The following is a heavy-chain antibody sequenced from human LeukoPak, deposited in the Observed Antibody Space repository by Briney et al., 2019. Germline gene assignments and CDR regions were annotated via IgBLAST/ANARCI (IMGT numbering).Heavy chain of an antibody. V-gene: IGHV1-2*02. Sequence: ASVKVSCKASGYTFTGYYMHWVRQAPGQGLEWMGWINPNSGGTNYAQKFQGRVTMTRDTSISTAYMELSRLRSDDTAVYYCARAYYYDSSGYYLYWGQGTLVTVSS. CDR2: INPNSGGT. J-gene: IGHJ4*02. CDR1: GYTFTGYY. D-gene: IGHD3-22*01. CDR3: ARAYYYDSSGYYLY.